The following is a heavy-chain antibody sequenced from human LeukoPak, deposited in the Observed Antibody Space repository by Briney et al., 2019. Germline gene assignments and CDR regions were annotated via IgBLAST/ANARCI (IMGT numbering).Heavy chain of an antibody. CDR1: GFTFSSYE. CDR2: ISSSGSTI. D-gene: IGHD3-10*02. V-gene: IGHV3-48*03. J-gene: IGHJ6*04. Sequence: GGSLRLSCAASGFTFSSYEMNWVRQAPGKGLEWVSYISSSGSTIYYADSVKGRFTISRDNAKNSLYLQMNSLRAEDTAVYYCAELGITMIGGVWGKGTTVAIFS. CDR3: AELGITMIGGV.